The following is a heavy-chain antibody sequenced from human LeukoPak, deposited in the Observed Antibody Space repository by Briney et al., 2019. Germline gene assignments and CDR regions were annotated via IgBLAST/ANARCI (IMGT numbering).Heavy chain of an antibody. CDR1: GFTFSSYG. CDR2: ISYDGRNK. V-gene: IGHV3-30*18. J-gene: IGHJ4*02. Sequence: GGSLRLSCVASGFTFSSYGMHWVRQAPGKGLEWVAVISYDGRNKYYADSVKGRFTISRDNSNNTVYLQMNGLRAEDTAVYYCAKRLVTIIPTDWGQGALVIVSS. D-gene: IGHD2-21*02. CDR3: AKRLVTIIPTD.